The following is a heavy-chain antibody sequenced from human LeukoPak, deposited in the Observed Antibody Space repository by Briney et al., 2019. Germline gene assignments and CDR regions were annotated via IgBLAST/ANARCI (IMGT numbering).Heavy chain of an antibody. D-gene: IGHD1-26*01. CDR1: GYTFTVYY. Sequence: ASVTVSSTASGYTFTVYYMHWVRQAPGQGREGMGGINPNSGGTNYAQKFQGRVTMTRDTSISTAYMELSRLRSDDTAVYYCARGEREELYYYYYYMDVWGKGTTVTVSS. CDR3: ARGEREELYYYYYYMDV. J-gene: IGHJ6*03. CDR2: INPNSGGT. V-gene: IGHV1-2*02.